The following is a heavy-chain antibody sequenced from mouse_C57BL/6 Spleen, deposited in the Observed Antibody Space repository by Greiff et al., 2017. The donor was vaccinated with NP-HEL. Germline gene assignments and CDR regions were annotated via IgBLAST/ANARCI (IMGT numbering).Heavy chain of an antibody. CDR2: IWSGGST. V-gene: IGHV2-4*01. D-gene: IGHD1-1*01. Sequence: QVQLQQSGPGLVQPSQSLSITCTVSGFSLTSYGVHWVRQPPGKGLEWLGVIWSGGSTDYNAAFISRLSISKDNSKSQVFFKMNSLQAEDTAIYYCAKNYGSSYPYFDYWGQGTTLTVSS. CDR1: GFSLTSYG. CDR3: AKNYGSSYPYFDY. J-gene: IGHJ2*01.